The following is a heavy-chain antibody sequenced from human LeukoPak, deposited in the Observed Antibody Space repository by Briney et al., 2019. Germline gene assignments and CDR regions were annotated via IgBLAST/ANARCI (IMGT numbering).Heavy chain of an antibody. Sequence: PSETLSLTCTVSGGSISSYYWSWIRQPPGKGLEWIGYIYYSGSTNYDPSLKSRVTISVDTSKNQFSLKLSSVTAADTAVYYCARSYSGSYYDYWGQGTRVTVSS. V-gene: IGHV4-59*01. CDR3: ARSYSGSYYDY. CDR1: GGSISSYY. CDR2: IYYSGST. J-gene: IGHJ4*02. D-gene: IGHD1-26*01.